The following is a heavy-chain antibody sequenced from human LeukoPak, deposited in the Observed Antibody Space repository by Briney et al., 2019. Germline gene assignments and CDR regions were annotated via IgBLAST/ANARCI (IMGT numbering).Heavy chain of an antibody. V-gene: IGHV3-53*01. Sequence: RRSLRLSCAASGFIVSSNHMSWVRPAPGKGLGWVSVIYSGGSTYYADSVKGRFTISRDNSKNTLKLQRDSLRGEDTAVYYCVRAPGATWGQGTLVTVSP. J-gene: IGHJ5*02. CDR2: IYSGGST. CDR1: GFIVSSNH. D-gene: IGHD3-10*01. CDR3: VRAPGAT.